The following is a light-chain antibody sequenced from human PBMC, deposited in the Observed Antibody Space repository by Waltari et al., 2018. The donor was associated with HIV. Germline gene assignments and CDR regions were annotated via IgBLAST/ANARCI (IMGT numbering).Light chain of an antibody. Sequence: QSVLTQPPSASGTPGQRVTISCSGSSSNLGSNTVSWYHQVPGTAPKVLIYSNDDRPSGVPDRFSGSKSGTSASLAISGLQSEDEADYYCATWDDSLNGGVFGGGTKVTVL. CDR1: SSNLGSNT. CDR2: SND. J-gene: IGLJ3*02. CDR3: ATWDDSLNGGV. V-gene: IGLV1-44*01.